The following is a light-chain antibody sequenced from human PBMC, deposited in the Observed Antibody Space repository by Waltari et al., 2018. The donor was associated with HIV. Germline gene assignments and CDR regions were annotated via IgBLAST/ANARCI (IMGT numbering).Light chain of an antibody. CDR1: TSDIGKNH. CDR3: ATWDSSLRTVI. CDR2: ENE. V-gene: IGLV1-51*02. J-gene: IGLJ2*01. Sequence: QSVLTQSPSVSAAPGQKVTISCYGSTSDIGKNHVSWYQQFPGRAPHLLSYENENRPSVIPGRFSGSKFGTSATLDITGLQTGDEAVYFCATWDSSLRTVIYGGGTNLTVL.